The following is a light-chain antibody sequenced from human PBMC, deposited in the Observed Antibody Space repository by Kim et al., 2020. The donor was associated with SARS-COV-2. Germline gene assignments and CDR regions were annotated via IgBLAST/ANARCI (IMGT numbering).Light chain of an antibody. CDR3: MQGTHWPIT. J-gene: IGKJ5*01. CDR2: QIS. Sequence: DVVMTQSPLSLAVNLGQPASISCRSSQSLVHSGGDTYFHWFHQRPGQSPRRLIYQISNRDSGVPDRLSGSGSGTDFTLKISRVEAEDVGVYYCMQGTHWPITFGQGTRLEIK. V-gene: IGKV2-30*02. CDR1: QSLVHSGGDTY.